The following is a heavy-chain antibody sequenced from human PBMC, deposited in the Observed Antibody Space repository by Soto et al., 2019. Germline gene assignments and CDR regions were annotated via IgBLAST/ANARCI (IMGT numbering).Heavy chain of an antibody. CDR3: ARHRENYYDTRGYYNNWLDP. CDR1: GGSFSSFG. V-gene: IGHV1-69*13. Sequence: SVKVSCKTSGGSFSSFGLNWVRQAPGQGLEWMGGIIPIFGTANYAQKFQGRVTITADESTDTSYMELSSLRSEDTAVYYCARHRENYYDTRGYYNNWLDPWGQGTLVTVPQ. CDR2: IIPIFGTA. D-gene: IGHD3-22*01. J-gene: IGHJ5*02.